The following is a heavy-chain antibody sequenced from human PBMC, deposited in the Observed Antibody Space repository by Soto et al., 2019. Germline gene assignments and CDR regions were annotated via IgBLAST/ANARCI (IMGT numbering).Heavy chain of an antibody. V-gene: IGHV4-59*02. D-gene: IGHD3-22*01. CDR1: GGSVSTYY. CDR3: ARTYDDSGPNSGGYGFDI. CDR2: IYYSGST. J-gene: IGHJ3*02. Sequence: QVQLQESGPGLVKPSETLSLTCTVSGGSVSTYYWSWIRQPPGKGLEWIAYIYYSGSTSYNPSLRGRVTLSVDTSKNPFSLKLSSVTAADTAVYYCARTYDDSGPNSGGYGFDIWGQGTMVTVSS.